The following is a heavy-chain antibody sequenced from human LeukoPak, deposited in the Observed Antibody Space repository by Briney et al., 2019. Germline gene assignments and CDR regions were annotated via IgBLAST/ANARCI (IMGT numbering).Heavy chain of an antibody. CDR1: GFTFSSYA. CDR3: AKDGVYRHAFDI. Sequence: PGGSLRLSCAASGFTFSSYAMSWVRQAPGEGLEWVSAISGSGGSTYYADSVKGRFTISRDNSKNTLYLQMNSLRAEDTAVYYCAKDGVYRHAFDIWGQGTMVTVSS. J-gene: IGHJ3*02. D-gene: IGHD1-26*01. CDR2: ISGSGGST. V-gene: IGHV3-23*01.